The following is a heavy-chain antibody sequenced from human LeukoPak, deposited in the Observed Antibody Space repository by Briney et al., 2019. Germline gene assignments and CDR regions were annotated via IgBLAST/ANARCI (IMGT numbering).Heavy chain of an antibody. Sequence: PSQSLSLTCAISGDSVSSNSAVCSWIRQSPSRDLEWLGMTYYRSKWYNDYAVSVKSRITVNPDTSKNQFSLQLNSVTPEDTAVYYCARGVVATGFDYWGQGTLVTVSS. J-gene: IGHJ4*02. D-gene: IGHD2-15*01. CDR2: TYYRSKWYN. CDR3: ARGVVATGFDY. V-gene: IGHV6-1*01. CDR1: GDSVSSNSAV.